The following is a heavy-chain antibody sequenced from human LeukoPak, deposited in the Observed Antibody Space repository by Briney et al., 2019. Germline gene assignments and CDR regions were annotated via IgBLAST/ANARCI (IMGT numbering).Heavy chain of an antibody. V-gene: IGHV4-59*01. CDR2: IYYSGST. CDR3: ARAAGGDY. CDR1: GVSISPYC. J-gene: IGHJ4*02. D-gene: IGHD6-13*01. Sequence: SETLSLTYPASGVSISPYCRSWVRQRPGKGLEWIGYIYYSGSTNYNPSLKSRITISVDTSKNQFSLKLSSVTAADTAVYYCARAAGGDYWGQGTLVTVSS.